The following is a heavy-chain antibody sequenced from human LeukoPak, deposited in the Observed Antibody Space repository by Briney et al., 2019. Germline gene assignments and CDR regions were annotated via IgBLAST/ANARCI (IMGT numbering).Heavy chain of an antibody. D-gene: IGHD6-19*01. Sequence: ASAKVSCKASGYTFTSYAMNWVRQAPGQGLEWMGWINTNTGNPTYAQGFTGRFVFSLDTSVSTAYLQISSLKAEDTAMYYCARDQEKTRQWLAPNDHDAFDIWGQGTMVTVSS. CDR1: GYTFTSYA. CDR2: INTNTGNP. V-gene: IGHV7-4-1*02. CDR3: ARDQEKTRQWLAPNDHDAFDI. J-gene: IGHJ3*02.